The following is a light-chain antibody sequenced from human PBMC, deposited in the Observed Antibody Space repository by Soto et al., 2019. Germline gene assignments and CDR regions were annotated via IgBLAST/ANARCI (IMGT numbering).Light chain of an antibody. CDR1: SSDVGGYNY. V-gene: IGLV2-14*03. J-gene: IGLJ2*01. CDR2: DVS. CDR3: RSYTGSTTLVI. Sequence: QSALTQPASVSGSPGQSITISCTGTSSDVGGYNYVSWYQQHPGKAPKLMIYDVSNRPSGVSDRFSGSRSGNTASLTISGLQAEDEAQYYCRSYTGSTTLVIFGGGTKLTVL.